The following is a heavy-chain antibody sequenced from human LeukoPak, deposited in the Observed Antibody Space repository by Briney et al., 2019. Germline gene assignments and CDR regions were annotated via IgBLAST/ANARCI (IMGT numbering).Heavy chain of an antibody. D-gene: IGHD2-2*01. Sequence: GGSLRLSCAASGLTVSSNYMSWVRQAPGKGLEWVSVIYSGGSTYYADSVKGRFTISRDNSKNTVYLQMNSLRAEDTAVYYCAKDSPAVVVPAYWGQGTLVTVSS. J-gene: IGHJ4*02. CDR1: GLTVSSNY. V-gene: IGHV3-53*01. CDR3: AKDSPAVVVPAY. CDR2: IYSGGST.